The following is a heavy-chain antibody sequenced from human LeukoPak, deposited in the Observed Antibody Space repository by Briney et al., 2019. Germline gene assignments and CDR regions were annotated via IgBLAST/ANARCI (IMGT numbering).Heavy chain of an antibody. CDR2: ISYDGSNK. V-gene: IGHV3-30*02. CDR1: GFTFSSHG. CDR3: AKNRGYCSGGSCYGDY. J-gene: IGHJ4*02. D-gene: IGHD2-15*01. Sequence: GGSLRLSCAASGFTFSSHGMHWVRQAPGKGLEWVTFISYDGSNKDYADSVKGRFTISRDNSKNTLYLQMNSLRAEDTAVYYCAKNRGYCSGGSCYGDYWGQGTLVTVSS.